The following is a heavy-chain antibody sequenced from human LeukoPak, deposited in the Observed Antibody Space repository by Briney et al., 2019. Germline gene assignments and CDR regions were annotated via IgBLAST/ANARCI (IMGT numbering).Heavy chain of an antibody. CDR2: IYYSGST. D-gene: IGHD5-18*01. Sequence: SETLSLTCTVSGDSISSSISYWGWIRQPPGKGLEWIGRIYYSGSTHYNPSLKSRVVISVDTSKNQFSLRLSSVTAADTAVYYCARNHTHEGYGYYFDYWGQGTLITVSS. J-gene: IGHJ4*02. CDR1: GDSISSSISY. CDR3: ARNHTHEGYGYYFDY. V-gene: IGHV4-39*01.